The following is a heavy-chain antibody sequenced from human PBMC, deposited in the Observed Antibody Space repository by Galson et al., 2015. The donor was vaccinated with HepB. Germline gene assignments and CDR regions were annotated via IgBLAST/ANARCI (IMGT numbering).Heavy chain of an antibody. V-gene: IGHV3-15*01. D-gene: IGHD3-10*01. Sequence: SLRLSCAASGFTFSNAWMSWVRQAPGKGLEWVGRIKSKTDGGTTDYAAPVKGRFTISRDDSKNTLYLQMNSLKTGDTAVYYCTTSPPSRWFGELFPRYFDYWGQGTLVTVSS. CDR1: GFTFSNAW. CDR3: TTSPPSRWFGELFPRYFDY. CDR2: IKSKTDGGTT. J-gene: IGHJ4*02.